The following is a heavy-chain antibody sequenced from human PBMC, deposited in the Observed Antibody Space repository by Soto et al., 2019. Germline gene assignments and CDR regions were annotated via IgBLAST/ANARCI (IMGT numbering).Heavy chain of an antibody. CDR1: GLTFKSYA. V-gene: IGHV3-23*01. CDR2: ISGSGGST. D-gene: IGHD1-26*01. Sequence: PGGSLRLSCAASGLTFKSYAMSWVRQAPGKVLEWVSGISGSGGSTDYADSVKGRFTISRDNSKNTLYLQMNSLRVEDTALYYCAKGQYSGVAGGLDYWGQGNLVTVSS. J-gene: IGHJ4*02. CDR3: AKGQYSGVAGGLDY.